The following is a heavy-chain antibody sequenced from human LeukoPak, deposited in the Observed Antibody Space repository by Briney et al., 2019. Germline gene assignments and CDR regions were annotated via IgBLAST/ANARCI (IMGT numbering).Heavy chain of an antibody. D-gene: IGHD2-15*01. CDR3: AREIEVGFDY. Sequence: SVKLSCKAYGYTFTSNYMHWVRHAPAQGLEWMGIINPSGGSTSYAQKFQGRVTMTRDTSTRTVYMELSSLRSEDTAVYYCAREIEVGFDYWGQGTLVTVSS. CDR2: INPSGGST. V-gene: IGHV1-46*01. CDR1: GYTFTSNY. J-gene: IGHJ4*02.